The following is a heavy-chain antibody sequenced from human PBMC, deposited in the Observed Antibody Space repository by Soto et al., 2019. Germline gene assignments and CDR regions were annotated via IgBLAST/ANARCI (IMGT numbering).Heavy chain of an antibody. CDR2: ISYDGGDK. D-gene: IGHD6-13*01. V-gene: IGHV3-30*03. J-gene: IGHJ3*02. Sequence: QVQLVESGGGVVQPGGSLRVSCVASGFTFSNFDMHWVRQAPGNGLEWVATISYDGGDKFYADSLKGRLTISRDNSKNTHYLQMNRPRDDDTAVYYGARRIPLAGPCGAFDIWGQGTMVTVSS. CDR1: GFTFSNFD. CDR3: ARRIPLAGPCGAFDI.